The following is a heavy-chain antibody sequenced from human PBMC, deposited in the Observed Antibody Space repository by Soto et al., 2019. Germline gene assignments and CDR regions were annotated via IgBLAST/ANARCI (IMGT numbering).Heavy chain of an antibody. D-gene: IGHD3-10*01. CDR1: GFTFGNAW. J-gene: IGHJ4*02. CDR2: RNCKTDVGAT. V-gene: IGHV3-15*01. CDR3: TTEGYYYGSGSYYNVLWDANIYYFDY. Sequence: GVSLRLSCAASGFTFGNAWMSWGRQSAGKGLEWVGRRNCKTDVGATDYAVTVKGRFTISSYDSKNTLYLQMNSLQTEDTAVYYCTTEGYYYGSGSYYNVLWDANIYYFDYWGQGTLVTVSS.